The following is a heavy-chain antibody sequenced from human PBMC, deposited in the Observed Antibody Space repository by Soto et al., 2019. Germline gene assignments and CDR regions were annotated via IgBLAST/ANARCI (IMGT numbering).Heavy chain of an antibody. CDR1: GGSISSGGYY. J-gene: IGHJ1*01. CDR2: IYYSGST. Sequence: ASETLSLTCTVSGGSISSGGYYWSWIRQHPGKGLEWIGYIYYSGSTNYNPSLKSRVTISVDTSKNQFSLKLSSVTAADTAVYYCARHSIAATYLGPGEYFQHWGQGTLVTVSS. D-gene: IGHD2-15*01. CDR3: ARHSIAATYLGPGEYFQH. V-gene: IGHV4-31*03.